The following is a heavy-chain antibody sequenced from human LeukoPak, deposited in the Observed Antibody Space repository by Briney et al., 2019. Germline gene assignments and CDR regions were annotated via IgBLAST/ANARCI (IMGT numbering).Heavy chain of an antibody. D-gene: IGHD1-26*01. J-gene: IGHJ4*02. CDR3: TRDRAHGTQDY. CDR1: GGFFTDYF. Sequence: SETLSLTCTVSGGFFTDYFWGWIRQPPGKGLEWIGSIYYSGRTFYNPSLKNRVSISLDTSKGQFSLNLDSVTAADTAVYFCTRDRAHGTQDYWGQGTLVTVS. V-gene: IGHV4-39*07. CDR2: IYYSGRT.